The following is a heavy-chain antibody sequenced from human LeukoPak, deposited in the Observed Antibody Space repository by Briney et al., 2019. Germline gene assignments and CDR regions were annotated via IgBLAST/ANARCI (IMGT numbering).Heavy chain of an antibody. CDR3: ATRARTTMVRGAIDY. Sequence: PGRSLRLSCAASGFTFSSYGMHWVRQAPGKGLEWVAFIRYDGSNKYYADSVKGRFTISRDNSKNTLYLQMNSLRAEDTAVYYCATRARTTMVRGAIDYWGQGTLVTVSS. CDR1: GFTFSSYG. V-gene: IGHV3-30*02. D-gene: IGHD3-10*01. J-gene: IGHJ4*02. CDR2: IRYDGSNK.